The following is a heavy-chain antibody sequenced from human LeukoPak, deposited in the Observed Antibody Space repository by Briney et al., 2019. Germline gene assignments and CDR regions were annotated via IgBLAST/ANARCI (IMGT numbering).Heavy chain of an antibody. CDR2: INWDGGNT. D-gene: IGHD6-19*01. CDR3: ARDKIPPRLAVAGTGIFDY. J-gene: IGHJ4*02. V-gene: IGHV3-20*04. CDR1: GFMFEDYA. Sequence: GGSLRLSCAASGFMFEDYAMSWVRQAPGKGLEWVSGINWDGGNTCYADSVKGRFTISRDNAKNSLYLQMNSLRAEDTAVYYCARDKIPPRLAVAGTGIFDYWGQGTLVTVSS.